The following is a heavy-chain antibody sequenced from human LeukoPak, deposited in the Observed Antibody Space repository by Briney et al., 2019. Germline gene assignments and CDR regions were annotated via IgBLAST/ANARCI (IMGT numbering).Heavy chain of an antibody. CDR3: ARDQNYYVSGSYVY. CDR1: GFTFSTYA. Sequence: GGSLRLSCAASGFTFSTYAMSWVRQAPGKGLEWVANIKQDGSEKYYVDSVKGRFTISRDNAKNSLYLQMNSLRAEDTAVYYCARDQNYYVSGSYVYWGQGTLVTVSS. D-gene: IGHD3-10*01. V-gene: IGHV3-7*04. CDR2: IKQDGSEK. J-gene: IGHJ4*02.